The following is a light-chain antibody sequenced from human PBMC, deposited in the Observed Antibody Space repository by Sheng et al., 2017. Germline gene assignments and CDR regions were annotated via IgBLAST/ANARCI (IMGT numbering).Light chain of an antibody. CDR2: GAS. CDR3: QQYDKSPLT. Sequence: EIVMTQSPAALSVSPGERVTLSCRASETVARHLAWYQQKPGQAPRLLMYGASNRAAGVPVRFSGSGSGTDFTLTISRLEPEDFAVYYCQQYDKSPLTFGEGTKVEIK. J-gene: IGKJ4*01. V-gene: IGKV3D-15*02. CDR1: ETVARH.